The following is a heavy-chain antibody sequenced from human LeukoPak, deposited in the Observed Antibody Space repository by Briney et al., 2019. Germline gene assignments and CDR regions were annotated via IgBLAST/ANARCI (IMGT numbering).Heavy chain of an antibody. CDR2: VSSNGGTT. D-gene: IGHD3-22*01. CDR3: ARGSRIHYDYSGYYSY. J-gene: IGHJ4*02. CDR1: GFTFSSFG. Sequence: GGSLRLSCGASGFTFSSFGMHWVRQAPGKGLEYVSAVSSNGGTTYYANSVKGRFTISRDNSKNTLFLQMGSLRAEDMAVYYCARGSRIHYDYSGYYSYWGQGTLVTVSS. V-gene: IGHV3-64*01.